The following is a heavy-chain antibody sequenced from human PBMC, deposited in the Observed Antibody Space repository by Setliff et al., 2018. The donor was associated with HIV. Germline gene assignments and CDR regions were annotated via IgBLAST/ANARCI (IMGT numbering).Heavy chain of an antibody. CDR1: GGSISSSSYY. D-gene: IGHD1-1*01. CDR2: IYNRGST. Sequence: PSETLSLTCTVSGGSISSSSYYWGWIRQPPGKGLEWIGRIYNRGSTYYNPSLKSRVTISVDTSKNQFSLKLNSVTAADTAVYYCARLTRRTTAGHWGQGTLVTVSS. V-gene: IGHV4-39*01. CDR3: ARLTRRTTAGH. J-gene: IGHJ4*02.